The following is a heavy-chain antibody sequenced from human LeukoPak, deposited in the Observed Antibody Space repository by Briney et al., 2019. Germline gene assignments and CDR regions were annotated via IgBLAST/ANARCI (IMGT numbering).Heavy chain of an antibody. CDR2: PYTDANT. D-gene: IGHD1-1*01. CDR1: GFTVSSSY. Sequence: GRSLRLSCAASGFTVSSSYMSWVRQAPGKWLEWVSIPYTDANTNYADYVKGRFTISRDNSQNTLSLQKSSLRAEDTAVYYRARKNDLFNAAFDIWGQGTVVTVSS. V-gene: IGHV3-53*01. J-gene: IGHJ3*02. CDR3: ARKNDLFNAAFDI.